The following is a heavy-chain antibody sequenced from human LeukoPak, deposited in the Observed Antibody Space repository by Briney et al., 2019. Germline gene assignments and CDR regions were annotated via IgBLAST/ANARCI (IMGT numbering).Heavy chain of an antibody. CDR2: INWDGGST. V-gene: IGHV3-20*04. Sequence: PGGSLRLSCAVSGFNFDDYGMSWVRHAPGKGLEWVSGINWDGGSTGYADSVKGRFTISRDNAKNSLYLQMNSLRAEDTAVYYCARENGPYYDILTGATPDYWGQGTLVTVSS. D-gene: IGHD3-9*01. CDR1: GFNFDDYG. J-gene: IGHJ4*02. CDR3: ARENGPYYDILTGATPDY.